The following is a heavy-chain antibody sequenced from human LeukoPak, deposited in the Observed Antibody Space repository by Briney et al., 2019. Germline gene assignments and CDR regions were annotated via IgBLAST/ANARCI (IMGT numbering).Heavy chain of an antibody. Sequence: SETLSLTCTVSGGSISSSSYYWGWIRQPPGKGLEWIGSIYYSGSTYYNPSLKSRVTISVDTSKNQFSLKLSSVTAADTAVYYCARTEGKSAAGTGYYFDYWGQGTLVTVSS. J-gene: IGHJ4*02. CDR2: IYYSGST. CDR1: GGSISSSSYY. CDR3: ARTEGKSAAGTGYYFDY. D-gene: IGHD6-13*01. V-gene: IGHV4-39*07.